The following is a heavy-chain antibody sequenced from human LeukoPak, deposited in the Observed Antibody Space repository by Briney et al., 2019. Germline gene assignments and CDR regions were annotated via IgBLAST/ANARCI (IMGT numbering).Heavy chain of an antibody. V-gene: IGHV3-74*01. J-gene: IGHJ6*02. CDR1: GFTFSSYW. CDR2: INGDGRNI. D-gene: IGHD3-10*01. Sequence: GGSLRLSCVASGFTFSSYWMYWVRQDPRKGLVWVSRINGDGRNINYADSVRGRFTISRDNAKNSLYLQMNSLRAEDTAVYYCARDPRKKEYYYYYYGMDVWGQGTTVTVSS. CDR3: ARDPRKKEYYYYYYGMDV.